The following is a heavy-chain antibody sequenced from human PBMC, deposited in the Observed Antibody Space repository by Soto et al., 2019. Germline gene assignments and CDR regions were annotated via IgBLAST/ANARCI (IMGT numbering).Heavy chain of an antibody. V-gene: IGHV3-23*01. Sequence: PGGSLRLSCAASGFTFSSSAMNWVRQAPGKGLEWVSTIDSNGDDTYYADSVKGRFTISRDNSKSTLYLQMNSLRVDDTAVYHCAKEFQSGYSGKYNPVDHWGQGTLVTVSS. CDR1: GFTFSSSA. CDR3: AKEFQSGYSGKYNPVDH. J-gene: IGHJ4*02. CDR2: IDSNGDDT. D-gene: IGHD5-12*01.